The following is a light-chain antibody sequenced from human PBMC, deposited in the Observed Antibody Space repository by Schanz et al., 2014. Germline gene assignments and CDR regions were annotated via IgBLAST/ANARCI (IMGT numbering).Light chain of an antibody. J-gene: IGLJ2*01. V-gene: IGLV2-18*02. CDR3: SSYSSTSTLV. Sequence: QSALTQPRSVSGSPGQSVTISCTGTTSDVGTYNRVSWYQQPPDTAPKLIIYEVTNRPSGVPDRFSGSKSGNTASLTISGLQAEDEADYYCSSYSSTSTLVFGGGTKLTVL. CDR1: TSDVGTYNR. CDR2: EVT.